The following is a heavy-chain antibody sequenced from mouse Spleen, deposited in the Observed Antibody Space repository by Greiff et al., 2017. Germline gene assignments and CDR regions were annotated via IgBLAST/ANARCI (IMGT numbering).Heavy chain of an antibody. CDR2: INPSSGYT. CDR3: ARSGYYFDY. J-gene: IGHJ2*01. Sequence: VQLKESGAELARPGASVKMSCKASGYTFTSYTMHWVKQRPGQGLEWIGYINPSSGYTKYNQKFKDKATLTADKSSSTAYMQLSSLTSEDSAVYYCARSGYYFDYWGQGTTLTVSS. D-gene: IGHD4-1*01. V-gene: IGHV1-4*01. CDR1: GYTFTSYT.